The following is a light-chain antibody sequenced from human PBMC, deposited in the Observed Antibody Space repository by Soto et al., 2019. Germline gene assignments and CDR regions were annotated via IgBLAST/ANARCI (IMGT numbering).Light chain of an antibody. Sequence: QSALTQPASVFGSPGQSITISCTGTSSDVGGYNYVSWYQRHPGKAPKLMIYDVSNRPSGVSNRFSGSKSGNTASLTISGLQAEDEADYHCSSYTSTSIVFGTGTKVTVL. V-gene: IGLV2-14*01. CDR3: SSYTSTSIV. CDR1: SSDVGGYNY. J-gene: IGLJ1*01. CDR2: DVS.